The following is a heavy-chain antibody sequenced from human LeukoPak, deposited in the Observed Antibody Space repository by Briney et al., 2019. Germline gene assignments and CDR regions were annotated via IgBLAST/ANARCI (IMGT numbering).Heavy chain of an antibody. CDR3: ARDYCHDGDCRHGLGY. V-gene: IGHV1-69*06. Sequence: GASVKVSCKASGGTLSSYAISWVRQAPGQGLEWMRGIIPIFGTANYAQKFQGRVTITADKSTSTAYMELSSLRSDDTALYYCARDYCHDGDCRHGLGYWGQGTLVTVS. J-gene: IGHJ4*02. CDR2: IIPIFGTA. CDR1: GGTLSSYA. D-gene: IGHD2-21*02.